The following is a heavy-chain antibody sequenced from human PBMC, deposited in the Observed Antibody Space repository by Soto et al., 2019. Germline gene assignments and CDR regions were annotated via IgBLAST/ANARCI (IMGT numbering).Heavy chain of an antibody. CDR3: TTELGDDYVWVSYHRVSYGMDV. CDR1: GFTFSNAW. D-gene: IGHD3-16*02. V-gene: IGHV3-15*07. Sequence: EVQLVESGGGLVKPGGSLRLSCAASGFTFSNAWMNWVRQAPGKGLEWVGRIKSKTDGGTTDYAAPVKGRFTISRYDSKNKMYLQMNSLKTEDKAVYDCTTELGDDYVWVSYHRVSYGMDVW. J-gene: IGHJ6*01. CDR2: IKSKTDGGTT.